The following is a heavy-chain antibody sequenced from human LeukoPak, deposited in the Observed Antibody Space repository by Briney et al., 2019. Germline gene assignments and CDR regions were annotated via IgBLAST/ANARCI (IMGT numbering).Heavy chain of an antibody. J-gene: IGHJ5*02. CDR3: AGLGSTMEGRIDP. D-gene: IGHD3-10*01. Sequence: ASVKVSCKASGYFFSGYHVHWVRQAPGQGLDWMGRIYIDSGDTNYAQKFQGRVTMTRDTSISTAYMELSSLTSDDTAVYYCAGLGSTMEGRIDPWCQGTPVTVSS. V-gene: IGHV1-2*02. CDR2: IYIDSGDT. CDR1: GYFFSGYH.